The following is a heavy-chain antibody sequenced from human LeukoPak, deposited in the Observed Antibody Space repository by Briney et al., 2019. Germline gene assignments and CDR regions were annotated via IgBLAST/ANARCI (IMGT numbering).Heavy chain of an antibody. Sequence: GGSLRLSCAASGFSFSRYSMSLVRQAPGKGLEWVSVITESDDITYYADSVKGRFTISRDNSKNTLYLQMNSLRAEDTAVYYCAKDIAQGYTYGSIEQDFWGQGTLVTVSS. J-gene: IGHJ4*02. CDR1: GFSFSRYS. V-gene: IGHV3-23*01. CDR3: AKDIAQGYTYGSIEQDF. CDR2: ITESDDIT. D-gene: IGHD5-18*01.